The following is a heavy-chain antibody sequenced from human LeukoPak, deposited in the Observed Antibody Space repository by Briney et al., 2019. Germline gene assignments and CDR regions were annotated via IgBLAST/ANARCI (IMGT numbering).Heavy chain of an antibody. D-gene: IGHD6-13*01. CDR2: IYRAGST. V-gene: IGHV3-66*01. J-gene: IGHJ4*02. CDR1: GITVSNTY. CDR3: ACRDFGATGTFFAK. Sequence: GGSLRLSCAASGITVSNTYVSWVRQAPGRELEWVSVIYRAGSTDYADSVRGRFIISRDNPKNTVYLQMNTLRVEDTAVYYCACRDFGATGTFFAKWGQGTLVTVSS.